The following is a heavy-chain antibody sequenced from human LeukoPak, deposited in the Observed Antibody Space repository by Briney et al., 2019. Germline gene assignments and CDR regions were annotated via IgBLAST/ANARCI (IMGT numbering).Heavy chain of an antibody. CDR2: ISAYNGNT. Sequence: ASVKVSCKASGYTFTSYVISGVRQAPGQGLEWVGWISAYNGNTNYAQKLQGRVTMTTDTPTSTAYMELRSLRSDDTAVYYCARGPDCSGGSCYSILKGAFDIWGQGTMVTVSS. D-gene: IGHD2-15*01. CDR1: GYTFTSYV. V-gene: IGHV1-18*01. J-gene: IGHJ3*02. CDR3: ARGPDCSGGSCYSILKGAFDI.